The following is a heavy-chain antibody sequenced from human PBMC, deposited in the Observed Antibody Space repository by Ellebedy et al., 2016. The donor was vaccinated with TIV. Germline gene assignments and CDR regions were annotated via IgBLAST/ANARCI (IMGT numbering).Heavy chain of an antibody. CDR2: IDSSGTIK. Sequence: GGSLRLSCAASGFIFSSYEMNWVRQAPGKGLEWVVSIDSSGTIKYYGDSVRGRFTTARDNAKNSVYLQMNTLRADDTALYYCARDYSSSWRPFEYWGQGTLVTVSS. D-gene: IGHD6-13*01. V-gene: IGHV3-48*03. J-gene: IGHJ4*02. CDR1: GFIFSSYE. CDR3: ARDYSSSWRPFEY.